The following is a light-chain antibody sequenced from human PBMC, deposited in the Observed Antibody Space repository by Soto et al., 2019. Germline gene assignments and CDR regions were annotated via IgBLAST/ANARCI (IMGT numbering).Light chain of an antibody. J-gene: IGLJ1*01. CDR1: SSDFGGFNY. CDR2: EVS. CDR3: SSYTSSNTYV. Sequence: QSALTQPASVSGSPGHSITISRTGTSSDFGGFNYVSWYQHHPGKAPKLMIFEVSNRPSGVSNRFSGSKSGNTASLTISWLRAEDEADYYCSSYTSSNTYVLGTGTKVTVL. V-gene: IGLV2-14*01.